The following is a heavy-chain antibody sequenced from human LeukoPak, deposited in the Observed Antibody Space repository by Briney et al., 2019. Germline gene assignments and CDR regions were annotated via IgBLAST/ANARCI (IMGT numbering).Heavy chain of an antibody. J-gene: IGHJ5*02. CDR3: ARADRLDGGPYLIGP. V-gene: IGHV1-2*02. CDR2: INPTSGGT. CDR1: GYSFTHYY. Sequence: ASVKVSCKTSGYSFTHYYMHWVRQAPGQGLEWMGWINPTSGGTSSAQKFQGRVTMTRDTSITTVYMEVSWLTSDDTAIYYCARADRLDGGPYLIGPWGQGTLVTVSP. D-gene: IGHD2-21*01.